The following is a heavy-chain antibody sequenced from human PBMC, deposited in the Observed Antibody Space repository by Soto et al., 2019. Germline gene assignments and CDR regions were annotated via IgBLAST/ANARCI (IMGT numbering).Heavy chain of an antibody. CDR3: ASQHQMLPYPVTTPDF. CDR2: ISYDGNNK. J-gene: IGHJ4*02. D-gene: IGHD4-4*01. CDR1: GFTFSNYN. V-gene: IGHV3-30*03. Sequence: QVQLVESGGGVVQPGRSLRLSCAASGFTFSNYNMHWVRQAPGKALEWVAVISYDGNNKYYADSVKGRFTISRDNSKNTLYLKMSGLRAEDTSLYYCASQHQMLPYPVTTPDFWGQGTLVSVSS.